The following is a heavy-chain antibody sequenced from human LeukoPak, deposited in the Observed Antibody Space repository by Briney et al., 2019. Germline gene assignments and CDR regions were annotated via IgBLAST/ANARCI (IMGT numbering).Heavy chain of an antibody. CDR3: ARGLGDYTKRSFDY. V-gene: IGHV4-34*01. CDR1: GGSFSGYY. D-gene: IGHD4-17*01. Sequence: SETLSLTCAVYGGSFSGYYWSWIRQPPGKGLEWIGEINHSGSTNYNPSLKSRVTISVDASKNQFSLKLSSVTAADTAVYYCARGLGDYTKRSFDYWGQGTLVTVSS. J-gene: IGHJ4*02. CDR2: INHSGST.